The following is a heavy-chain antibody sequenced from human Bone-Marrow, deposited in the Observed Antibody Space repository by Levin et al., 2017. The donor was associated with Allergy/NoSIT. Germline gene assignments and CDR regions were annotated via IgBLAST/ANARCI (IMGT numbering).Heavy chain of an antibody. CDR3: AGGGVATTPGMDV. J-gene: IGHJ6*02. D-gene: IGHD5-12*01. V-gene: IGHV3-7*04. CDR2: IKQDGSEK. CDR1: GFTFSSYW. Sequence: PGGSLRLSCAASGFTFSSYWMSWVRQAPGKGLEWVANIKQDGSEKYYVDSVKGRFTISRDNAKNSLYLQMNSLRAEDTAVYYCAGGGVATTPGMDVWCQGTTVTVSS.